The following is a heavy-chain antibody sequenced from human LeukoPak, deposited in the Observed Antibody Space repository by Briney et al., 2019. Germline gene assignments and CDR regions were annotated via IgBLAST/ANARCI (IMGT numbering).Heavy chain of an antibody. J-gene: IGHJ4*02. D-gene: IGHD5/OR15-5a*01. Sequence: GGSLRLSCAASGFTFHNYAIHWVRQAPGKGLEWVSLISGDGITTYFADSVKGRFTISRDNCKNSLFLQMNSLRTEDTALYYCARDHVYGGADYWGQGTLVTVS. CDR3: ARDHVYGGADY. CDR2: ISGDGITT. V-gene: IGHV3-43*02. CDR1: GFTFHNYA.